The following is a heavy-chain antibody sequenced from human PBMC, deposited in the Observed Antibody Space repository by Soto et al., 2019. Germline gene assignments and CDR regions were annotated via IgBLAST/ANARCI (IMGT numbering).Heavy chain of an antibody. J-gene: IGHJ6*02. V-gene: IGHV1-46*01. CDR2: INPSGGST. CDR1: GYTFTSYY. Sequence: ASVQVSCKASGYTFTSYYMHWVRQAPGQGLEWMGIINPSGGSTSYAQKFQGRVTMSRDTSTSTVYMELSSLRSEDTAVYYCARDVRITIFGVVIIPNHRDYGMDAGGQGTTVTV. D-gene: IGHD3-3*01. CDR3: ARDVRITIFGVVIIPNHRDYGMDA.